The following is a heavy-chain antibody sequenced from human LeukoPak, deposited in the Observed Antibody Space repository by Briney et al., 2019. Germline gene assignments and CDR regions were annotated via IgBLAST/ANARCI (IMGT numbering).Heavy chain of an antibody. D-gene: IGHD6-19*01. CDR1: GFTFSSYS. CDR3: AGDSSGWYEFDY. V-gene: IGHV3-48*01. CDR2: ISSSSSTI. Sequence: GGSLRLSCAASGFTFSSYSMNWVRQAPGKGLEWVSYISSSSSTIYYADSVKGRFTISRDNSKNTLYLQMNSLRAEDTAVYYCAGDSSGWYEFDYWGQGTLVTVSS. J-gene: IGHJ4*02.